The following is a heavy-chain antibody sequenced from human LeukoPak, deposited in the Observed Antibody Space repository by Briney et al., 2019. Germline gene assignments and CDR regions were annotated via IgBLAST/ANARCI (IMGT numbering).Heavy chain of an antibody. Sequence: GASVEVSCKASGYTFTSYDINWVRQATGQGLEWMGWMNPNSGNTGYAQKFQGRVTITRNTSISTAYMELSSLRSEDTAVYYCARDPTYYYDSSGYLPYYFVYWGQGTLVTVSS. CDR1: GYTFTSYD. D-gene: IGHD3-22*01. V-gene: IGHV1-8*03. CDR3: ARDPTYYYDSSGYLPYYFVY. CDR2: MNPNSGNT. J-gene: IGHJ4*02.